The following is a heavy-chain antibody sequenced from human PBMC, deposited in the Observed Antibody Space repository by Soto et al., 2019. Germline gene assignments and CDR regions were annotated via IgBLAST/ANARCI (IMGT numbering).Heavy chain of an antibody. V-gene: IGHV3-30-3*01. Sequence: GGSLRLSCAASGFTFSSYAMHWVRQAPGKGLGWVAVISYDGSNKYYADSVKGRFTISRDNSKNTLYLQMNSLRAEDTAVYYCARDLLSRMDVWGQGTTVTVSS. D-gene: IGHD3-16*01. CDR3: ARDLLSRMDV. J-gene: IGHJ6*02. CDR2: ISYDGSNK. CDR1: GFTFSSYA.